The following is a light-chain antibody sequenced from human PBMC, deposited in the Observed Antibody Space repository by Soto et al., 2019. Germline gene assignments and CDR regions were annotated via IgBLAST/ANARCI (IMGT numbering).Light chain of an antibody. J-gene: IGLJ1*01. CDR2: DVS. CDR1: SSDVGRYNY. Sequence: QSALTQPRSVSGSPGQSVTISCTGTSSDVGRYNYVSWYQQHPGKAPKVMIYDVSERPSWVPDRFSGSKSGNTASLTISGLQAEDEADYYCCSYAGSPRYVFGTGTKLTVL. V-gene: IGLV2-11*01. CDR3: CSYAGSPRYV.